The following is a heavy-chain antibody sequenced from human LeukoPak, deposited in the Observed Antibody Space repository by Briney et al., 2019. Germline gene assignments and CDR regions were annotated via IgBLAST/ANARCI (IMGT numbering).Heavy chain of an antibody. Sequence: PGGSLRLSCAASGFTVSGNFMTWVRQAPGKGLGWVSIIYSGGTTVYADSVRGRFTVSRDSSKNTLYLQMNSLTVEDTAVYFCSRDQRPHSSAWSPYGGMDVWGQGTTVIVSS. CDR2: IYSGGTT. CDR1: GFTVSGNF. D-gene: IGHD6-19*01. V-gene: IGHV3-66*01. J-gene: IGHJ6*02. CDR3: SRDQRPHSSAWSPYGGMDV.